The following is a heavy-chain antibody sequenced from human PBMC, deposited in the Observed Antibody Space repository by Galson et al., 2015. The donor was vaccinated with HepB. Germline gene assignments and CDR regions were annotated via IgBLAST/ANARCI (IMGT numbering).Heavy chain of an antibody. V-gene: IGHV4-39*01. Sequence: ETLSLTCTVSGGSMRNSYYYWGWIRQPPGKGLEWIGSIHYRGSTYYNPSLKSRVTISVDTSKNQFSLKLSSVTAADTAVYYCATSPPHDYGDFFPGRNVFDIWGQGTMVTVSS. D-gene: IGHD4-17*01. CDR1: GGSMRNSYYY. J-gene: IGHJ3*02. CDR2: IHYRGST. CDR3: ATSPPHDYGDFFPGRNVFDI.